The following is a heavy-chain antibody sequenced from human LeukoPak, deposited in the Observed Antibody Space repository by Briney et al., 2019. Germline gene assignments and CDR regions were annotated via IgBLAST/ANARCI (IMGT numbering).Heavy chain of an antibody. CDR2: INHSGST. CDR1: GFTFSSYA. J-gene: IGHJ6*03. CDR3: ARRAAAAGTLVYYYYYYMDV. D-gene: IGHD6-13*01. V-gene: IGHV4-34*01. Sequence: GSLRLSCAASGFTFSSYAMSWIRQPPGKGLEWIGEINHSGSTNYNPSLKSRVTISVDTSKNEFSLKLSSVTAADTAVYYCARRAAAAGTLVYYYYYYMDVWGKGTTVTVSS.